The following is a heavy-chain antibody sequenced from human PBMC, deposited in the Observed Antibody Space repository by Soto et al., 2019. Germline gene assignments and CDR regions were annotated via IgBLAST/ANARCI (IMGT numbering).Heavy chain of an antibody. CDR2: INDRGSI. D-gene: IGHD3-9*01. Sequence: TLSLTCGVSGGSFSGYYWAWIRQSPGKGLEWIGEINDRGSINYNPSLKSRVSISVDTSKNHYSLNLRSVTAADTAVYYCARESHDILTGPPWVWYFDLWGRGTLVTVSS. J-gene: IGHJ2*01. CDR3: ARESHDILTGPPWVWYFDL. V-gene: IGHV4-34*01. CDR1: GGSFSGYY.